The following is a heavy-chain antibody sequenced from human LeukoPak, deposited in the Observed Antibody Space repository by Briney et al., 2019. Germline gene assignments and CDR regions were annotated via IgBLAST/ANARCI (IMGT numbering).Heavy chain of an antibody. CDR2: ISSSSSYI. CDR3: TRIAVAPFDI. D-gene: IGHD6-19*01. Sequence: GGSLRLSCVTSGFTFSNYDINWVRQAPGKGLEWVSSISSSSSYIYYADSVKGRFTISRDNAKNSLYLQMNSLRAEDTAVYYCTRIAVAPFDIWGQGTMVTVSS. V-gene: IGHV3-21*01. CDR1: GFTFSNYD. J-gene: IGHJ3*02.